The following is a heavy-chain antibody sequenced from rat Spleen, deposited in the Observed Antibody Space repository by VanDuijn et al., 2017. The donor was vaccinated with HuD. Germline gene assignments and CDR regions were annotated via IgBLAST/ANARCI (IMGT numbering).Heavy chain of an antibody. CDR2: IWGDGST. V-gene: IGHV2-13*01. Sequence: QVQLKESGPGLVQSSQTLSLTCNVSGFSLISYAVNWVRQPPGKGLEWMGGIWGDGSTNYNSALKSRLSISRDTSKSQVFLKMNSLQTEDTAIYFCTRSDYASPYYFDYWGQGVMVTVSS. CDR3: TRSDYASPYYFDY. J-gene: IGHJ2*01. CDR1: GFSLISYA. D-gene: IGHD1-12*01.